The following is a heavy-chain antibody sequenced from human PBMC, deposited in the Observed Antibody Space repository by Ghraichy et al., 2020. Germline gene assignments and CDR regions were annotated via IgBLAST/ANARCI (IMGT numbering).Heavy chain of an antibody. Sequence: GGSLRLSCEASGFNYIQYGMTWVRQAPGKGLEWVSGINWNGRSAVYMDSVKGRFTISRDNAKNSLYLQMNDLRVEDTAFYYCARGEGYCSGTSCDAFDI. CDR3: ARGEGYCSGTSCDAFDI. V-gene: IGHV3-20*04. D-gene: IGHD2-2*01. J-gene: IGHJ3*02. CDR2: INWNGRSA. CDR1: GFNYIQYG.